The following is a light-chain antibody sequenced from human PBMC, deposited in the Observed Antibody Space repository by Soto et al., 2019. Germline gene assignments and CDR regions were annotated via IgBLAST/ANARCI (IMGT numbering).Light chain of an antibody. Sequence: DIVMTQSPAPLSVSPGETATLSCRASQTISSDLAWYQQKPGQTPRLLIFGASNRATGIPARFSGSGSGTDFTLTISSLRAEDFAVYYCHHYNNFPPYTFGQGTKLEIK. CDR3: HHYNNFPPYT. V-gene: IGKV3D-15*01. J-gene: IGKJ2*01. CDR2: GAS. CDR1: QTISSD.